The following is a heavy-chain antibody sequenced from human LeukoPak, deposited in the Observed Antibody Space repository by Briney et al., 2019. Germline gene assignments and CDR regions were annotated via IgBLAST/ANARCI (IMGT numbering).Heavy chain of an antibody. J-gene: IGHJ4*02. CDR2: IRYDGSNK. CDR1: GFTFSSYG. Sequence: GGSLGLSCAASGFTFSSYGMHWVRQAPGKGLEWVAFIRYDGSNKYYADSVKGRFTISRDNSKNTLYLQMNSLRAEDTAVYYCAKDIAAAGLYFDYWGQGTLVTVSS. D-gene: IGHD6-13*01. CDR3: AKDIAAAGLYFDY. V-gene: IGHV3-30*02.